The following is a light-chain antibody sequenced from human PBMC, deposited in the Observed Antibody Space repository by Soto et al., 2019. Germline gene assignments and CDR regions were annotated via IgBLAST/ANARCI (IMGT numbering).Light chain of an antibody. Sequence: EIMLTQSPGTLSLSPGERATLSCRASQSLSGGYLAWFQQKPGQTPRLLIYSASNRATDIPDRFSGSGSGTDFTLTISRLEPEDFVVYYCQQNGSFPITFGQGTRLEMK. J-gene: IGKJ5*01. CDR1: QSLSGGY. CDR2: SAS. V-gene: IGKV3-20*01. CDR3: QQNGSFPIT.